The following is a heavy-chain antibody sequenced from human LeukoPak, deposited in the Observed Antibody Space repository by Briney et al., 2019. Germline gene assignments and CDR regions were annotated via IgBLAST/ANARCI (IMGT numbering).Heavy chain of an antibody. CDR2: ISNSDGKT. V-gene: IGHV3-23*01. CDR3: AKATGNLGN. CDR1: GFTFSSYA. D-gene: IGHD1-1*01. J-gene: IGHJ4*02. Sequence: GGSLRLSCAASGFTFSSYAMSWVRQAPGKGLEWVSTISNSDGKTYYADSVKGRFTISRDNSKNALYVQMNSLTAEDTAIYYCAKATGNLGNWGQGTLVTVSS.